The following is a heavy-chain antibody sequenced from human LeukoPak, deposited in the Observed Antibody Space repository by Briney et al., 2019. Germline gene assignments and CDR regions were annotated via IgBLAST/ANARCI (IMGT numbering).Heavy chain of an antibody. CDR2: IEQDGSEK. Sequence: GGSLRLSCAASGFTFNNYWMNWVRQAPGNGLDWVANIEQDGSEKYYVDSVKSRFTISRDNAKDSLSLQMNSLRAEDTAVYYCARDLRTPGFFDYWGQGTLVTVSS. CDR1: GFTFNNYW. V-gene: IGHV3-7*04. J-gene: IGHJ4*02. CDR3: ARDLRTPGFFDY.